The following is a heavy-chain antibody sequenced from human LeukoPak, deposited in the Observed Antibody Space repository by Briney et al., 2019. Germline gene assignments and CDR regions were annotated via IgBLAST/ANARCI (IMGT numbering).Heavy chain of an antibody. CDR1: GYTFTSYG. CDR3: ARDGVRRSLTVAPVY. V-gene: IGHV1-18*04. Sequence: ASVKVSCKASGYTFTSYGISWVRQAPGQGLEWMGWISAYNGNTNYAQKLQGRVTMTTDTSTSTAYMELRSLRYDDTAVYYCARDGVRRSLTVAPVYWGQGTLVTVSS. D-gene: IGHD6-19*01. J-gene: IGHJ4*02. CDR2: ISAYNGNT.